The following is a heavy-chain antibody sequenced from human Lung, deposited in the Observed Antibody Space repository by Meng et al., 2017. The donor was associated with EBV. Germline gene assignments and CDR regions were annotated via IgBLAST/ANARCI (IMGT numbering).Heavy chain of an antibody. D-gene: IGHD2-15*01. J-gene: IGHJ6*02. CDR1: GYTFTYLY. V-gene: IGHV1-45*02. Sequence: QVPLVQSGAYTQKTVSSVKVSCTTSGYTFTYLYVHWVRQAPGQAPEWIGCITPFNGNNKYAQSFQGRVTITREMSLSTIHMELTSLRPADTATYYCARSGLSDRSSADYAMDVWGQGTLVTVSS. CDR3: ARSGLSDRSSADYAMDV. CDR2: ITPFNGNN.